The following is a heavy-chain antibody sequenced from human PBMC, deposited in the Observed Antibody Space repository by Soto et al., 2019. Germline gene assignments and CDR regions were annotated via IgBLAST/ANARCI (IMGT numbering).Heavy chain of an antibody. J-gene: IGHJ6*03. Sequence: EVQLVESGGGLVQPGGSLRLSCAASGFTVSSNYMSWVRQAPGKGLEWVSVIYSGGSTYYADSVKGRFTISRHNSKNTLYLKMNSLRAEDTAVYYCARGEGSSWFRGDYYYYMDVWGKGTTVTVSS. CDR3: ARGEGSSWFRGDYYYYMDV. D-gene: IGHD6-13*01. CDR2: IYSGGST. V-gene: IGHV3-53*04. CDR1: GFTVSSNY.